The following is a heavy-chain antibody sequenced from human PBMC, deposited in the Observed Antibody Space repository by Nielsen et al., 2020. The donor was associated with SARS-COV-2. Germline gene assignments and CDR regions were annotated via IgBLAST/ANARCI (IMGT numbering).Heavy chain of an antibody. CDR1: GGSISNNY. Sequence: SETLSLTCTVSGGSISNNYWSWVRKPPGKGLEWIGYILNSGSTSYNPAFKSRVTISVDTSKKQFSLRLKSVTAADTAVYYCARLYCSSDTCYSLFDYMDDWGRGTTVTVS. V-gene: IGHV4-59*08. CDR2: ILNSGST. D-gene: IGHD2-2*01. CDR3: ARLYCSSDTCYSLFDYMDD. J-gene: IGHJ6*03.